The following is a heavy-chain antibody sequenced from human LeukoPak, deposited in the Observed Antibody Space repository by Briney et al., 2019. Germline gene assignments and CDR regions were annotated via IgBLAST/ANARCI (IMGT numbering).Heavy chain of an antibody. Sequence: SQTLSLTCTVSGGSISSGDYYWSWIRQPPGKGLERIGYIYYSGSTYYNPSLKSRVTISVDTSKNQFSLKLSSVTAADTAVYYCARRNMLEYCSGGSCYPDYYYGMDVWGKGTTVTVSS. J-gene: IGHJ6*04. V-gene: IGHV4-30-4*01. CDR3: ARRNMLEYCSGGSCYPDYYYGMDV. CDR1: GGSISSGDYY. D-gene: IGHD2-15*01. CDR2: IYYSGST.